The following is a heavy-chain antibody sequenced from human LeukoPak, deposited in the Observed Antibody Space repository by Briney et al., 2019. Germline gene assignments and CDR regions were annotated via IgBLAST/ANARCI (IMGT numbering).Heavy chain of an antibody. CDR2: TNHNSGGT. D-gene: IGHD3-22*01. CDR3: ARDPAYYDSSGYCSSYYFDY. J-gene: IGHJ4*02. Sequence: ASVTVSCKASGYTFIDYYMHGVRQAPGQGLEWMGWTNHNSGGTNYAQKCHGRVTRTRDTSTSTVYMELSSLRSEDTAVYYCARDPAYYDSSGYCSSYYFDYWGQGTLVTVSS. V-gene: IGHV1-2*02. CDR1: GYTFIDYY.